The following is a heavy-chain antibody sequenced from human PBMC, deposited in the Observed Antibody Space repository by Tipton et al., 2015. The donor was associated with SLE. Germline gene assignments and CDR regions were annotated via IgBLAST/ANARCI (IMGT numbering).Heavy chain of an antibody. V-gene: IGHV1-2*02. CDR1: GYTFTAYF. Sequence: QLVQSGAEVKKPGASVKVSCEASGYTFTAYFLHWVRQAPGQGLEWMGWINPNTGGTNFAQKFQGRVTMTRDTSITTAYMEVSRLTSDDTAVYYCARDSPTVTTLDYWGHGTLVTVSS. J-gene: IGHJ4*01. CDR3: ARDSPTVTTLDY. D-gene: IGHD4-17*01. CDR2: INPNTGGT.